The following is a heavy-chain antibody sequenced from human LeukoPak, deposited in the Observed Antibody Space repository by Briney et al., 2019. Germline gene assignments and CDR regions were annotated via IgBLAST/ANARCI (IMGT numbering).Heavy chain of an antibody. V-gene: IGHV3-23*01. D-gene: IGHD5-18*01. CDR1: GFTFSSYA. CDR2: ISGSGGST. Sequence: GGSLRLSCAASGFTFSSYAMSWVRQAPGKGLEWVSAISGSGGSTYYADSVKGRFTISRDNAKNSLYLQMNSLRAEDTAVYYCARGRYSYGYDYWGQGTLVTVSS. CDR3: ARGRYSYGYDY. J-gene: IGHJ4*02.